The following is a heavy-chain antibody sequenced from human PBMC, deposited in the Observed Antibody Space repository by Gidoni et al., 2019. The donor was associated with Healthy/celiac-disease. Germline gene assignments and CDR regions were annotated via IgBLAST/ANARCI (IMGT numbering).Heavy chain of an antibody. V-gene: IGHV3-33*06. J-gene: IGHJ6*02. CDR1: GFTFSSYG. Sequence: QVQLVESGGGVVQPGRSLRLSCAASGFTFSSYGMHWVRQAPGKGLEWVAVIWYDGSNKYYADSVKGRFTISRDNSKNTLYLQMNSLRAEDTAVYYCAKFPRIAAAKNDILAVWGQGTTVTVSS. CDR3: AKFPRIAAAKNDILAV. CDR2: IWYDGSNK. D-gene: IGHD6-13*01.